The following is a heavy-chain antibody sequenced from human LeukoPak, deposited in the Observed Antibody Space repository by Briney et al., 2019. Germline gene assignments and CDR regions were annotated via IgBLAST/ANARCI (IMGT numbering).Heavy chain of an antibody. J-gene: IGHJ4*02. Sequence: GGSLRLSCAASGFTFSSYAMTWVCQAPGKGLEWVSVIYSGGSTYYADSVKGRFTISRDNSKNTLYLQMNSLRAEDTAVYYCARPDDYWGQGTLVTVSS. CDR3: ARPDDY. V-gene: IGHV3-53*01. CDR1: GFTFSSYA. CDR2: IYSGGST.